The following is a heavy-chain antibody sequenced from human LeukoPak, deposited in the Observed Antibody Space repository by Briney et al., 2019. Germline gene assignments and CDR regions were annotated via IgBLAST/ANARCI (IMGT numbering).Heavy chain of an antibody. CDR2: ISGSGGST. Sequence: GGSLRLSCAASGFTFSNYAMSWVRQAPGKGLEWVSAISGSGGSTYYADSVKGRFTISRDNSKNTLYLQMNSLRAEDTAVYYCAKGPSGTYYYDSSAYYPGAFDIWGQGTMVTVSS. CDR3: AKGPSGTYYYDSSAYYPGAFDI. D-gene: IGHD3-22*01. J-gene: IGHJ3*02. CDR1: GFTFSNYA. V-gene: IGHV3-23*01.